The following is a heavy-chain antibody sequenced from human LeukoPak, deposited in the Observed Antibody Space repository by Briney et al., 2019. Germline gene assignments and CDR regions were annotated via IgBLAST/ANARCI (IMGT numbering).Heavy chain of an antibody. CDR3: ASGPRPFDY. J-gene: IGHJ4*02. Sequence: PSETLSLTXSVSGGSISRSSYYWSWIRQPPGKGLEWIGSIYYSGSTYYNPSLKSRVTISVDTSKNQFSLKLSSVTAADTAVYYCASGPRPFDYWGQGTLVTVSS. CDR1: GGSISRSSYY. V-gene: IGHV4-39*01. CDR2: IYYSGST.